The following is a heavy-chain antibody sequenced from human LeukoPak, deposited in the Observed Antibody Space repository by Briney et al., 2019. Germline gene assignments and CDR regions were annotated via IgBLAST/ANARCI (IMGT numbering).Heavy chain of an antibody. CDR2: IYYSGST. Sequence: SSETLSLTCTVSGGSISSSSYYWGWIRQPPGKGLEWIGSIYYSGSTYYNPSLKSRVTISVDTSKNQFSLKLSSVTAADTAVYYCARSAGGWYSGYWGQGTLVTVSS. CDR1: GGSISSSSYY. J-gene: IGHJ4*02. D-gene: IGHD6-19*01. CDR3: ARSAGGWYSGY. V-gene: IGHV4-39*07.